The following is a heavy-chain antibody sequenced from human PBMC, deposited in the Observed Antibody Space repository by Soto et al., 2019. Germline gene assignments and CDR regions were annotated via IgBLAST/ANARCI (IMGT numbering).Heavy chain of an antibody. J-gene: IGHJ4*02. CDR3: AKNAAAAGTSYDY. CDR2: ISYDGSNK. V-gene: IGHV3-30*18. D-gene: IGHD6-13*01. CDR1: GFTFSSYG. Sequence: QVQLVESGGGVVQPGRSLRLSCAASGFTFSSYGMHWVRQAPGKGLEWVAVISYDGSNKYYADSVKGRFTISRDNSKNTLYLQMNSLRAEDTAVYYCAKNAAAAGTSYDYWGQGTLVTVSS.